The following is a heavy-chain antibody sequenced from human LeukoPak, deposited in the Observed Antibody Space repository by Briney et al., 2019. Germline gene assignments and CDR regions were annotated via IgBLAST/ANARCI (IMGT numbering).Heavy chain of an antibody. CDR1: RLTFSSYG. CDR2: ITTSSAI. V-gene: IGHV3-48*02. Sequence: PGGSLRLSCAASRLTFSSYGMHWVRQAPGKGLEWVSYITTSSAIYYADSVTGRFTISRDNAKNSLYLQINSLRDENKAVYYCARDRTGFDYWGQGTLVTVSS. CDR3: ARDRTGFDY. J-gene: IGHJ4*02. D-gene: IGHD4-17*01.